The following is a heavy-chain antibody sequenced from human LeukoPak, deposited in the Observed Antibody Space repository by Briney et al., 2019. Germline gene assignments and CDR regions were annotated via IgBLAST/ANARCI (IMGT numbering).Heavy chain of an antibody. CDR2: IIPIFGTA. CDR1: GGTFSSYA. V-gene: IGHV1-69*05. J-gene: IGHJ4*02. D-gene: IGHD5-24*01. CDR3: ARDLGFTNTPLGPPTFDY. Sequence: GASVKVSCKASGGTFSSYAISWVRQAPGQGLEWMGGIIPIFGTANYAQKFQGRVTITTDESTSTAYMELSSLRSEDTAVYYCARDLGFTNTPLGPPTFDYWGQGTLVTVSS.